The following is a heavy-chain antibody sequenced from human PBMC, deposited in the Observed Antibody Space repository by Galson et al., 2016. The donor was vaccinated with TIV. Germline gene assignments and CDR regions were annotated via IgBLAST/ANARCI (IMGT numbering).Heavy chain of an antibody. J-gene: IGHJ4*02. CDR3: ARDFGVGRYCDY. CDR2: IGHDGNWK. CDR1: GFNFGTYG. Sequence: SLRLSCAASGFNFGTYGMHWVRQAPGKGLEWVAIIGHDGNWKAHADSVKGRFTVSRDNSKNTLFLQIDSLRVEDTAVYFCARDFGVGRYCDYWGQGTLVTVSS. D-gene: IGHD1-26*01. V-gene: IGHV3-30*12.